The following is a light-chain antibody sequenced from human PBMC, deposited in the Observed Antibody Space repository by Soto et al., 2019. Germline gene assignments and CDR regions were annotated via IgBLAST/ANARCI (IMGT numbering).Light chain of an antibody. CDR2: GAS. Sequence: IVLTHSPGTLSLSPWERATLSFRASQSVSSSYLAWYQQKPGQAPRLLIYGASNRATGIPDRFSGSGSGTDFTLTISSLEPEDFAVYYCQQRSNWLTFGGGTKVDIK. CDR3: QQRSNWLT. CDR1: QSVSSSY. V-gene: IGKV3D-20*02. J-gene: IGKJ4*01.